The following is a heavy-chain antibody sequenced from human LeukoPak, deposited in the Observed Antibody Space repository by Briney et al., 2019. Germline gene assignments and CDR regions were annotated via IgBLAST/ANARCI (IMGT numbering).Heavy chain of an antibody. CDR3: ARTAMVRGSPRDY. CDR1: GYTFTGYC. J-gene: IGHJ4*02. CDR2: INPNSGGT. V-gene: IGHV1-2*06. D-gene: IGHD3-10*01. Sequence: ASVKVSCKASGYTFTGYCMHWVRQAPGQGLEWMGRINPNSGGTNYAQKFQGRVTMTRDTSISTAYMELSRLRSDDTAAYYCARTAMVRGSPRDYWGQGTLVTVSS.